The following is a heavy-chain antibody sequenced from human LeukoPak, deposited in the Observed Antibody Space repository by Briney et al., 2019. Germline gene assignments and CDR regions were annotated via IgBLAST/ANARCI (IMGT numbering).Heavy chain of an antibody. CDR2: INPYSGGT. J-gene: IGHJ4*02. D-gene: IGHD6-19*01. CDR1: GYTFTGYY. V-gene: IGHV1-2*02. CDR3: AREPPQDSSGEFDY. Sequence: ASVTVSFKASGYTFTGYYMHWVRQAPGQGLEGMGWINPYSGGTNYAQKFQGRVTMTRDTSISTAYMELSRLRSDDTAVYYCAREPPQDSSGEFDYWGQGTLVTVSS.